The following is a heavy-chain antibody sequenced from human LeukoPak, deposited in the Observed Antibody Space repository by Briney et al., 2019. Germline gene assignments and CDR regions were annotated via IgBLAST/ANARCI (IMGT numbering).Heavy chain of an antibody. V-gene: IGHV1-46*01. J-gene: IGHJ5*02. D-gene: IGHD4-17*01. CDR2: INPSGGST. CDR1: GYTFTSYY. CDR3: ARERPRGGLRSVVWFDP. Sequence: GASVKVSCKASGYTFTSYYMHWVRQAPGQGLEWMGIINPSGGSTSYAQKFQGRVTMTRDTSTSTVYMELGSLRSEDTAVYYCARERPRGGLRSVVWFDPWGQGTLVTVSS.